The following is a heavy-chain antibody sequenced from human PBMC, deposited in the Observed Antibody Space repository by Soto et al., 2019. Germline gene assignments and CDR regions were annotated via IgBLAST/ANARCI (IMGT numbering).Heavy chain of an antibody. CDR1: GGSISSSSYY. Sequence: SETLSLTCTVSGGSISSSSYYWGWIRQPPGKGLEWIGSIYYSGSTYYNPSLKSRVTISVDTSKNQFSLKLSSVTAADTAVYYCARHRTIAAGTTTIRVTIFGYYMYVWGKGTTVTVSS. D-gene: IGHD6-13*01. CDR2: IYYSGST. J-gene: IGHJ6*03. V-gene: IGHV4-39*01. CDR3: ARHRTIAAGTTTIRVTIFGYYMYV.